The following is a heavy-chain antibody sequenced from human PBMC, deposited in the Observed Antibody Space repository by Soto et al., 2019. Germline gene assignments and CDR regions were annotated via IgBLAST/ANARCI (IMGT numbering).Heavy chain of an antibody. J-gene: IGHJ4*02. V-gene: IGHV3-23*01. CDR1: GFTFNNYP. CDR3: AKARVGYDIDV. D-gene: IGHD3-9*01. Sequence: PGGSLRLSCATSGFTFNNYPMNWVRQAPGEGLSWVSAISAGGDKTYYADSVKGRFTISRDNLRNTLYLHMNSLRAEDTSVYYCAKARVGYDIDVWGQGTLVTVCS. CDR2: ISAGGDKT.